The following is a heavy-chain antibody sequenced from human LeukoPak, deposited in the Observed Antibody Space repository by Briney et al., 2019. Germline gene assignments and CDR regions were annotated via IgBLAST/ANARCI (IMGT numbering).Heavy chain of an antibody. CDR1: GDSVSSNSVA. CDR2: TYYRSRWYN. CDR3: ARVKWRCPTSSGWLDY. V-gene: IGHV6-1*01. D-gene: IGHD6-19*01. J-gene: IGHJ4*02. Sequence: SQTLSLTCAISGDSVSSNSVAWNWIRQSPSRGLEWLGRTYYRSRWYNDFAVSMKGRITINPDTSKNQFSLQLNSVTPEDTAVYYCARVKWRCPTSSGWLDYWGQGTVVTVSS.